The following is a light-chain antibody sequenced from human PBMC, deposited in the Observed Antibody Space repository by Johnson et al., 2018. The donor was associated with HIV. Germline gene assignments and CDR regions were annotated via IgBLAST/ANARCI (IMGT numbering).Light chain of an antibody. CDR3: GTWASSLSCYV. V-gene: IGLV1-51*01. J-gene: IGLJ1*01. CDR2: DNN. CDR1: SSNIGNNY. Sequence: QSVLTQPPSVSAAPGQKVTISCSGSSSNIGNNYVSWYQQLPGTAPKLLIYDNNKRPSGTPDRFSGSKSGTSATLGITGLQTGDEADYYCGTWASSLSCYVVGAGTTVTV.